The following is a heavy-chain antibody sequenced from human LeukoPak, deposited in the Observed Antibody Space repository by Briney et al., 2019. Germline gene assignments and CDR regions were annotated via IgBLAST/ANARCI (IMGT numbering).Heavy chain of an antibody. Sequence: ASVKVSCKASGYTFRSYEINWVRQAPGQGLEWVGWIHPNSGKTGYAQKFQGRVTMTRDTSTEAAFMELSSLKFDDTAIFYCARGHYGGNRYFDIWGQGTLVTVSS. CDR1: GYTFRSYE. J-gene: IGHJ4*02. D-gene: IGHD4-23*01. CDR3: ARGHYGGNRYFDI. CDR2: IHPNSGKT. V-gene: IGHV1-8*01.